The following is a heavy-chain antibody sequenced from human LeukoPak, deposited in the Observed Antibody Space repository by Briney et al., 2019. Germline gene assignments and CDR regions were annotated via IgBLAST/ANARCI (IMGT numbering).Heavy chain of an antibody. V-gene: IGHV4-34*01. D-gene: IGHD6-13*01. Sequence: SETLSLTCAVYGGSFSGYYWSWIRQPPGKGLEWIGEINHIGNTNYDPSLRSRVTISVDTSKNQFSLALTSATAADTAVYFCARLGSVGYYNYQYMDIWGNGSTVSVSS. CDR1: GGSFSGYY. CDR2: INHIGNT. J-gene: IGHJ6*03. CDR3: ARLGSVGYYNYQYMDI.